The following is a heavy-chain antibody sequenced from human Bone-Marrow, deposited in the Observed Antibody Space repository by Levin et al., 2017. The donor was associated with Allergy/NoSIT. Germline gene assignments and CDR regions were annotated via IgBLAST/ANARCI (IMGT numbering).Heavy chain of an antibody. CDR1: GDSMISGGYY. Sequence: PSETLSLTCIVSGDSMISGGYYWSWIRQLPGKGLEWIGYIYYTGEKYFNPSLESRVAMSADTSKNQFSLMMSSVTVADTAVYFCARSGFRDGLDVWGQGTTVSVSS. CDR2: IYYTGEK. V-gene: IGHV4-31*03. CDR3: ARSGFRDGLDV. D-gene: IGHD3-10*01. J-gene: IGHJ6*02.